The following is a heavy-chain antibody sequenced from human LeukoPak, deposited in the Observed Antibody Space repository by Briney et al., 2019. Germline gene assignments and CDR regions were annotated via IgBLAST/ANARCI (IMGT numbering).Heavy chain of an antibody. CDR2: IGIRGDT. Sequence: GGSLRLSCAASGFTFIDYDMHWVGQVIGKGLEWVSAIGIRGDTHYSGSVKGRFTISRENAESSLYLQMNSLRAEDTAVYYCARGGIQVSGIDEFDYWGQGTLVTVSS. V-gene: IGHV3-13*01. CDR1: GFTFIDYD. CDR3: ARGGIQVSGIDEFDY. J-gene: IGHJ4*02. D-gene: IGHD6-19*01.